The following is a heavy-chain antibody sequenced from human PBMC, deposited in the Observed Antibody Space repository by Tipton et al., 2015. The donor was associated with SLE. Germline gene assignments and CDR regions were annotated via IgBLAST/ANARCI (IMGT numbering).Heavy chain of an antibody. D-gene: IGHD3-16*01. V-gene: IGHV4-39*07. J-gene: IGHJ5*02. CDR3: ARVQAYEGFDP. CDR2: FYYGKST. CDR1: GGSISSSSFY. Sequence: TLSLTCTVSGGSISSSSFYWGWIRQPPGKGLEWIGSFYYGKSTFYNPSLKSRVTISVDTSKNQFSLMLSSVTAADTAVYYCARVQAYEGFDPWGQGTLVIVSS.